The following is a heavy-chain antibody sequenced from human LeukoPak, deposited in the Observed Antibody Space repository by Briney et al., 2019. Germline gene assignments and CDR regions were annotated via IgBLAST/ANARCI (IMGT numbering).Heavy chain of an antibody. V-gene: IGHV4-59*01. D-gene: IGHD3-3*01. CDR2: IYYSGST. Sequence: SETLSLTCTVSGGSISSYYWSWIRQPPGKGLEWIWYIYYSGSTNYNPSLKSRVTISVDTSENQFSLKLSSVTAADTAVYYCARDKGLYRYYDFWSGYSLAYGMDVWGQGTTVTVSS. CDR1: GGSISSYY. CDR3: ARDKGLYRYYDFWSGYSLAYGMDV. J-gene: IGHJ6*02.